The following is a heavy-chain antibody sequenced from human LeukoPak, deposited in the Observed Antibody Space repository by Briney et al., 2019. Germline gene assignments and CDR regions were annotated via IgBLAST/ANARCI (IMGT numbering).Heavy chain of an antibody. CDR1: GFTFSTYW. Sequence: GRSLRLSCAASGFTFSTYWMSSVRQHPEKGLGFVANIKQDGRVKNYMDCLKGRSSISRDNARESLYLEINSLRADDTAVYYCASDPGSSAFDLWGQGALVTVSS. CDR3: ASDPGSSAFDL. D-gene: IGHD1-14*01. V-gene: IGHV3-7*01. CDR2: IKQDGRVK. J-gene: IGHJ4*02.